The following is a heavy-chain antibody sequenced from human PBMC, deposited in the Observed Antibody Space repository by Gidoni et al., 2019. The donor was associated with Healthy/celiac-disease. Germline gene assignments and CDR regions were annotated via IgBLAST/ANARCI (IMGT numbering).Heavy chain of an antibody. CDR1: GFSLSNARMG. V-gene: IGHV2-26*01. J-gene: IGHJ4*02. Sequence: QVTLKESGPVLVKPTETLTQTCTVSGFSLSNARMGVSWIRQPPGKALEWLAHIFSNDEKSYSTSLKSRLTISKDTSKSQVVLTMTNMDPVDTATYYCARSYKGAAAGPFIDYWGQGTLVTVSS. CDR2: IFSNDEK. D-gene: IGHD6-13*01. CDR3: ARSYKGAAAGPFIDY.